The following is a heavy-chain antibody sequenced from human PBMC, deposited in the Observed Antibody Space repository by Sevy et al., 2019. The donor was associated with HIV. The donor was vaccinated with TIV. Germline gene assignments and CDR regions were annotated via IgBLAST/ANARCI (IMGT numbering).Heavy chain of an antibody. CDR3: AKVSLPVFGVVIDQYWYFDL. Sequence: GGSLRLSCAASGFTFDDYAMHWVRQAPGKGLEWVSGISWNSGSIGYADSVKGRFTISRDNAKNSLYLKMNSLRAEDTALYYCAKVSLPVFGVVIDQYWYFDLWGRGTLVTVSS. J-gene: IGHJ2*01. V-gene: IGHV3-9*01. CDR2: ISWNSGSI. D-gene: IGHD3-3*01. CDR1: GFTFDDYA.